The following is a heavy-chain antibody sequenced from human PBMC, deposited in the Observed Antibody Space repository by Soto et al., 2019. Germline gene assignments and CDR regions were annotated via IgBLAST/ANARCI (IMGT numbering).Heavy chain of an antibody. CDR3: ARSPILWFGELLNYYGMDV. V-gene: IGHV4-31*03. Sequence: SETLSLTCTVSGGSISSGGYYWSWIRQHPGKGLEWIGYIYYSGSTYYNPSLKSRVTISVDTSKNQFSLKLSSVTAADTAVYYCARSPILWFGELLNYYGMDVWGQGTTVTVSS. J-gene: IGHJ6*02. CDR1: GGSISSGGYY. CDR2: IYYSGST. D-gene: IGHD3-10*01.